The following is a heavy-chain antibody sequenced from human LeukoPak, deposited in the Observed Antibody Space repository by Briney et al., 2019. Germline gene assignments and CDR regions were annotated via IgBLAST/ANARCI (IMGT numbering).Heavy chain of an antibody. CDR3: ARIWGGGSSLAPGDY. CDR1: GYIFTTYW. D-gene: IGHD6-6*01. CDR2: IYPDDSDT. V-gene: IGHV5-51*01. Sequence: GESLQISCKGSGYIFTTYWIGWVRQMPGKGLEWMGIIYPDDSDTRYSPSFQGQVTISADRSISTAYLQWGSLKASDTAMYYCARIWGGGSSLAPGDYWGQGTLLTVSS. J-gene: IGHJ4*02.